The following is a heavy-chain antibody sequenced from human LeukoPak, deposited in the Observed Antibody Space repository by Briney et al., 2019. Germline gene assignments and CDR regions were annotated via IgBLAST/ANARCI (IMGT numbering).Heavy chain of an antibody. CDR1: GGSISSSSYY. CDR2: IYYGGST. D-gene: IGHD6-19*01. Sequence: KPSETLSLTCTVSGGSISSSSYYWVWIRQPPGKGLEWIGSIYYGGSTYYNPSLKSRVTISVDTSKNQFSLKLSSVTAADTAVYYCARLPGIAVAGPYFDYWGQGTLVTVSS. J-gene: IGHJ4*02. CDR3: ARLPGIAVAGPYFDY. V-gene: IGHV4-39*01.